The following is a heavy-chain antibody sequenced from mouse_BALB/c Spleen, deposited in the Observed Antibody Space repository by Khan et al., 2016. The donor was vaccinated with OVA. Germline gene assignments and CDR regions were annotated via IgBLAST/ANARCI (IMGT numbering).Heavy chain of an antibody. Sequence: VQLQESGPGLVAPSQSLSITCTISGFSLTNYGIHWVRQPPGKGLEWLVVIWSDGRTTYNSALKSRLSISKDNSKSQVFLKMNSLQTDDTAMYYCARQHYYRYYVMDYWGQGTSVTVSS. J-gene: IGHJ4*01. D-gene: IGHD2-1*01. CDR2: IWSDGRT. CDR1: GFSLTNYG. CDR3: ARQHYYRYYVMDY. V-gene: IGHV2-6-1*01.